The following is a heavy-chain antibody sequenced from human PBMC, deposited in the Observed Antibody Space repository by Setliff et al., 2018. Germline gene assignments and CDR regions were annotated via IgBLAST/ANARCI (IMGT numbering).Heavy chain of an antibody. Sequence: GGSLRLSCAVSGFTFSTYTMNWVRQAPGKGLEWVSSISSNSYYIYYADSVKGRFTISRDNAKNSLSLQLNNLRAEDTAVYYCVRDGGILTGTTGDYWGQGILVTVSS. J-gene: IGHJ4*02. D-gene: IGHD1-7*01. CDR3: VRDGGILTGTTGDY. CDR2: ISSNSYYI. CDR1: GFTFSTYT. V-gene: IGHV3-21*01.